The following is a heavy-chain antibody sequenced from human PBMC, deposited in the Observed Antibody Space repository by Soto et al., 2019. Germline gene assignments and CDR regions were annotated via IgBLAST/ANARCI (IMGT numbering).Heavy chain of an antibody. Sequence: QVQLVQSGAEVKKPGSSVKVSCKASGGTFSSYAISWVRQAPGQGLEWMGGIIPISGTAKYAQKFQGRVTTTADESTSTDYMERSSLRSEDTAVYYCARSQGSSTSLEIYYYYYYGMDVWGQGTTVTVSS. CDR3: ARSQGSSTSLEIYYYYYYGMDV. CDR2: IIPISGTA. J-gene: IGHJ6*02. CDR1: GGTFSSYA. V-gene: IGHV1-69*01. D-gene: IGHD2-2*01.